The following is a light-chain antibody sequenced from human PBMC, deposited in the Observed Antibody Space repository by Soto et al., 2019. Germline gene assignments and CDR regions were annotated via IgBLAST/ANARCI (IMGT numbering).Light chain of an antibody. CDR1: QSISSW. Sequence: TPSPSTLSASVGDRVTITCRASQSISSWLAWYQQKPGKAPKLLIYAASTLQSEVPSRFSGSGSETDFTLTISSLQPEDFATYYCQQSYSTPLTFGGGTKVDIK. V-gene: IGKV1-39*01. CDR2: AAS. CDR3: QQSYSTPLT. J-gene: IGKJ4*01.